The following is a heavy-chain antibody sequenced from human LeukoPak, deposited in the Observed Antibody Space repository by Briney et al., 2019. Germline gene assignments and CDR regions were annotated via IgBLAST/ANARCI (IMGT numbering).Heavy chain of an antibody. J-gene: IGHJ4*01. CDR2: ISSSSSYI. CDR1: GFTFSSYS. Sequence: PGGSLRLSCAASGFTFSSYSMNWVRQAPGKGLEWVSSISSSSSYIYYADSEKGRFTISRDNAKNSLYLQMNSLRAEDAAVYYCARNKYYYGSGSTPYYFDYWGQEPWSPSPQ. V-gene: IGHV3-21*01. D-gene: IGHD3-10*01. CDR3: ARNKYYYGSGSTPYYFDY.